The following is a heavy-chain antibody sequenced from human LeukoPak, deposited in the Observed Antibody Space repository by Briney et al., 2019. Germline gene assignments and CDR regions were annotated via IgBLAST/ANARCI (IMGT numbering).Heavy chain of an antibody. CDR2: LYYSGRT. D-gene: IGHD5-24*01. CDR3: ARVRAMLKLGERAYFDY. V-gene: IGHV4-39*02. CDR1: GGHFRSSSYS. J-gene: IGHJ4*02. Sequence: PSETLSLTCSLLGGHFRSSSYSWGWIRQPPGKGLEWIGSLYYSGRTYYNPSLKSRVTIPVDTSKNHFSLRLGSVTPADTAVYTDARVRAMLKLGERAYFDYWQRGTLVTVSS.